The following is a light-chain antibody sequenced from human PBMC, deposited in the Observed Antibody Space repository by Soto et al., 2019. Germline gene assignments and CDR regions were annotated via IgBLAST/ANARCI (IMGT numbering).Light chain of an antibody. V-gene: IGKV1-5*01. J-gene: IGKJ4*01. CDR3: QQYNSYSSLT. Sequence: DIQMTQSPSTLSASVGDRVTITCRASQSISSWLAWYQQKPGNAPKLLIYDASSLESGVPSRFSGSGSGTEFTLTISSLQPDDFATYYCQQYNSYSSLTFGGGTKVDIK. CDR2: DAS. CDR1: QSISSW.